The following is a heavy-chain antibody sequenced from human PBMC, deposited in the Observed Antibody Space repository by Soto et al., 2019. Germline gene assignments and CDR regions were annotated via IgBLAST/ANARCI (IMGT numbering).Heavy chain of an antibody. CDR2: MYIDGST. CDR1: GFTVSGNY. V-gene: IGHV3-53*04. CDR3: ARGGSGSYDD. J-gene: IGHJ4*02. Sequence: EVQLVESGGGLVQPGGSLRLSCAASGFTVSGNYMSWVRQAPGKELEWVSVMYIDGSTYYGESVKGRCTISRHNSKNTLYLQMNSLRGDDTAVYYCARGGSGSYDDWGQGTMVTVSS. D-gene: IGHD1-26*01.